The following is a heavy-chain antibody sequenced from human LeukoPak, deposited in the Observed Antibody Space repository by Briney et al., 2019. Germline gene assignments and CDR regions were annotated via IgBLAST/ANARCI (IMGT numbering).Heavy chain of an antibody. CDR3: ARDGWFGDNNWFDP. D-gene: IGHD3-10*01. V-gene: IGHV3-48*01. CDR2: ISSASNTI. J-gene: IGHJ5*02. CDR1: GFTFSSYS. Sequence: GGSLRLSCAASGFTFSSYSMNWVRQAPGKGLEWVSYISSASNTIYYADSVKGRFTISRDNAKNSLYLQMNGLRAEDTAMYYCARDGWFGDNNWFDPWGQGTLVTVSS.